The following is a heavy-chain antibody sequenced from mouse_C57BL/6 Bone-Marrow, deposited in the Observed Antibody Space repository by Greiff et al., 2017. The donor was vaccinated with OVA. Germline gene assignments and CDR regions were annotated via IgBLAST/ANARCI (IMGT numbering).Heavy chain of an antibody. Sequence: EVQLVESGGGLVKPGGSLKLSCAASGFTFSSYAMSWVRQTPEKRLEWVATISDGGSYTYYPDNVKGRFTISRDNAKNNLYLQMSHLKSEDTAMYYCARSYYGSSHYFDYWGQGTTPTVSS. CDR3: ARSYYGSSHYFDY. V-gene: IGHV5-4*01. J-gene: IGHJ2*01. D-gene: IGHD1-1*01. CDR2: ISDGGSYT. CDR1: GFTFSSYA.